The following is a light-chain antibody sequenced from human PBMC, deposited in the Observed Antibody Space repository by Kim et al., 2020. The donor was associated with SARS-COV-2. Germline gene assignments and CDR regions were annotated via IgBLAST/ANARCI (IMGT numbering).Light chain of an antibody. CDR3: QQYNNWQRT. J-gene: IGKJ1*01. CDR2: GAS. V-gene: IGKV3-15*01. CDR1: QSVSST. Sequence: VSPGESAPLSCRASQSVSSTLAWYQKNPGQAPRLLIYGASTRATGIPARFSGSGSGTEFTLTISSLQSEDFEVYYCQQYNNWQRTFGQGTKVDIK.